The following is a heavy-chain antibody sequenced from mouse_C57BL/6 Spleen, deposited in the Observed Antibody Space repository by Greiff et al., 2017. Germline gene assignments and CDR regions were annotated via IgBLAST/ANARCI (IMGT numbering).Heavy chain of an antibody. CDR2: IYPGSGST. D-gene: IGHD2-1*01. CDR1: GYTFTSYW. J-gene: IGHJ4*01. V-gene: IGHV1-55*01. Sequence: QVQLQQPGAELVKPGASVKMSCKASGYTFTSYWITWVKQRPGQGLEWIGDIYPGSGSTNYNEKFKSKATLTVDTSSSTAYMQLSSLTSEDSAVYYCASYCNSYYYAMDYWGQGTSVTVSS. CDR3: ASYCNSYYYAMDY.